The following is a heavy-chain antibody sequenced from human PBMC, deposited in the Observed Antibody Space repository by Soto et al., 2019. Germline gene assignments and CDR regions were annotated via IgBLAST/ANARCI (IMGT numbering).Heavy chain of an antibody. Sequence: SGPTLVNPTHTLTLTCTFSGFSLSTSGMCVSWIRQPPGKALEWLALIDWDDDKYYSTSLKTRPTISKDTSKNQVVLTMTNMDPVDTATYYCARAKYYYDSSGYEYWGQGTLVTVSS. J-gene: IGHJ4*02. CDR2: IDWDDDK. CDR3: ARAKYYYDSSGYEY. D-gene: IGHD3-22*01. CDR1: GFSLSTSGMC. V-gene: IGHV2-70*01.